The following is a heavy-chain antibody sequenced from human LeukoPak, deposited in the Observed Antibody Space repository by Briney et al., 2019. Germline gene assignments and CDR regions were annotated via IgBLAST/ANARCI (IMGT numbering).Heavy chain of an antibody. J-gene: IGHJ4*02. Sequence: ASVKVSCKASGYTFTSYDINWVRQATGQGLEWMRWMNPNSGNTGYAQKFQGRVTMTRNTSISTAYMELSSLRSEDTAVYYCARSSSSWLNRGTPTPFDYFDYWGQGTLVTVSS. CDR3: ARSSSSWLNRGTPTPFDYFDY. D-gene: IGHD6-13*01. CDR2: MNPNSGNT. CDR1: GYTFTSYD. V-gene: IGHV1-8*01.